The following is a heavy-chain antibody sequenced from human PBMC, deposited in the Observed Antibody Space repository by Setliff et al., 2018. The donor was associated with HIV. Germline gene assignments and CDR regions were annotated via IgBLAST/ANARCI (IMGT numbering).Heavy chain of an antibody. CDR1: GYTFSDYC. CDR2: INSDSGGT. Sequence: ASVKVSCKASGYTFSDYCMHWVRQAPGQGLEWMGWINSDSGGTNYAQRFQGRITVTRDTSTNTVYMELNKLRSDDTAVYYCARGKPIFGVNNWFDPWGQGTLVTVSS. J-gene: IGHJ5*02. CDR3: ARGKPIFGVNNWFDP. D-gene: IGHD3-3*01. V-gene: IGHV1-2*02.